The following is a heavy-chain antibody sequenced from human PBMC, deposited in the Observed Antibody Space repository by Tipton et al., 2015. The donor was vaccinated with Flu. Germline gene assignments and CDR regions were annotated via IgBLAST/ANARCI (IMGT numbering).Heavy chain of an antibody. J-gene: IGHJ4*02. Sequence: TLFLTCAVYGGSFSGYYWSWIRQPPGKGLEWIGEINHSGSTNYNPSLKSRVTISVDTSKNQFSLKLSSVTAADTAVYYCARGRYGSGSWPLDYWGQGTLVTVSS. D-gene: IGHD3-10*01. CDR2: INHSGST. V-gene: IGHV4-34*01. CDR1: GGSFSGYY. CDR3: ARGRYGSGSWPLDY.